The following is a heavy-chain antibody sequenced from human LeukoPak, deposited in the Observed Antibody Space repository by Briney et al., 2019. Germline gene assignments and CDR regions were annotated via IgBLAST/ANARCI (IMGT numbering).Heavy chain of an antibody. CDR3: AKVDSSDYGDLRIPADY. CDR1: GFIFSSYG. J-gene: IGHJ4*02. Sequence: PGGSLRLSCAASGFIFSSYGMHWVRQAPGKGLEWVAVISYDGSNKYYADSVKGRFTISRDNSKNTLYLQMNSLRVEDTAVYCCAKVDSSDYGDLRIPADYWGQGTLVIVSS. V-gene: IGHV3-30*18. D-gene: IGHD4-17*01. CDR2: ISYDGSNK.